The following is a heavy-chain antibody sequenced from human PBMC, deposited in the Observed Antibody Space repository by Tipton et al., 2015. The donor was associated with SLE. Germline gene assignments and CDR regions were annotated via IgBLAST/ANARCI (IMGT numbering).Heavy chain of an antibody. J-gene: IGHJ4*02. CDR3: AKAVSPIAGFDY. CDR2: ISYDGSNK. D-gene: IGHD2-21*01. CDR1: GFTFSSYA. V-gene: IGHV3-30*04. Sequence: RSLRLSCAASGFTFSSYAMHWVRQAPGKGLEWVAVISYDGSNKYYADSVKGRFTISRDNSKNTLYLQMNSLRAEDTAVYYCAKAVSPIAGFDYWGQGTLVTVSS.